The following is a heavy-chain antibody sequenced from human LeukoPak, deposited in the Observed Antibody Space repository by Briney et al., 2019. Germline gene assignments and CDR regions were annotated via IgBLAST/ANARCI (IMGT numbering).Heavy chain of an antibody. CDR3: ARPYSGSYYELDY. J-gene: IGHJ4*02. CDR2: ISSSSSTI. CDR1: GFTFNNYY. V-gene: IGHV3-48*04. D-gene: IGHD1-26*01. Sequence: GGSLRLSCAASGFTFNNYYMSWVRQAPGKGLECVSCISSSSSTIYYADSVKGRFTISRDNAKNSLYLQMNSLRAEDTAVYYCARPYSGSYYELDYWGQGTLVTVSS.